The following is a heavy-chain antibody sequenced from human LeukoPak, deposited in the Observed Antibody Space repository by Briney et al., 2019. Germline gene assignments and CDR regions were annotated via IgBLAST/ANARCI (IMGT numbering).Heavy chain of an antibody. CDR2: IYYSGST. CDR3: ARADVTMVRGVTFDP. D-gene: IGHD3-10*01. V-gene: IGHV4-59*01. CDR1: GGSFSGYY. Sequence: SETLSLTCAVYGGSFSGYYWSWIRQPPGKGLEWIGYIYYSGSTNYNPSLKSRVTISVDTSKNQFSLKLSSVTAADTAVYYCARADVTMVRGVTFDPWGQGTLVTVSS. J-gene: IGHJ5*02.